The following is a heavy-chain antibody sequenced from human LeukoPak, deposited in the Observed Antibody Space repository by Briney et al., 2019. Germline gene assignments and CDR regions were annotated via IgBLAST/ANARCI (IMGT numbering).Heavy chain of an antibody. CDR1: GGSTSSGGYY. D-gene: IGHD2-21*01. CDR2: IYHSGST. Sequence: SETLSLTCTVSGGSTSSGGYYWSWIRQPPGKGLEWIGYIYHSGSTYYNPSLKSRVTISVDRSKNQFSLKLSSVTAADTAVYYCARDRVVPDSVGPIDYWGQATLVTVSS. V-gene: IGHV4-30-2*01. J-gene: IGHJ4*02. CDR3: ARDRVVPDSVGPIDY.